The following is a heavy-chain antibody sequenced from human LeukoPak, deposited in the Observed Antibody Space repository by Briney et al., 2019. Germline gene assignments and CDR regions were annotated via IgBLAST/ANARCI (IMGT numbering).Heavy chain of an antibody. V-gene: IGHV3-23*01. CDR3: ATDVRLVRGVIITFGFDY. CDR2: ISGSGGST. CDR1: GFTFSSYG. D-gene: IGHD3-10*01. J-gene: IGHJ4*02. Sequence: GGSLRLSCAASGFTFSSYGMSWVRQAPGKGLEWVSAISGSGGSTYYADSVKGRFTISRDNSKNTLYLQMNSLRAEDTAIYFCATDVRLVRGVIITFGFDYWGQGTLVTVSS.